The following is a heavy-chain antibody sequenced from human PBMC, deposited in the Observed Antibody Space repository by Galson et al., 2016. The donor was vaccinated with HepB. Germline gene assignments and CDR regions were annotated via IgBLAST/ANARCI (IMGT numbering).Heavy chain of an antibody. CDR3: ATAPPYSNYLGFDY. D-gene: IGHD5-24*01. V-gene: IGHV3-23*01. CDR1: GFTFSSYA. J-gene: IGHJ4*02. CDR2: ISGSGDST. Sequence: SLRLSCAASGFTFSSYAMSWVRQAPGKGLEWVSVISGSGDSTYYAGFVKGRFTISRDNSKNTLYLQMNSLRVEDTAVYYCATAPPYSNYLGFDYWGQGTLVTVSS.